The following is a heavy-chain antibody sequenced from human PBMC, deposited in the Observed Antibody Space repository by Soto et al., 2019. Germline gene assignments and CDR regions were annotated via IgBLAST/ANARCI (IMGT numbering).Heavy chain of an antibody. D-gene: IGHD3-9*01. CDR1: GGSISSSSYY. Sequence: QLQLQESGPGLVKPSETLSLTCTVSGGSISSSSYYWGWIRQPPGKGLEWIGSIYYSGSTYYNPSRKSRVTISVDTSKNQCSLKLSSVTAADTAVYYCATPSGVLRYFDWLFWGQGTLVTVSS. J-gene: IGHJ4*02. CDR3: ATPSGVLRYFDWLF. CDR2: IYYSGST. V-gene: IGHV4-39*01.